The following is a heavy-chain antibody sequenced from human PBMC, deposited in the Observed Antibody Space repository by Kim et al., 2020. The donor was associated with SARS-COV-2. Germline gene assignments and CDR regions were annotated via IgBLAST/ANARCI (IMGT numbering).Heavy chain of an antibody. CDR3: AKAYRRWLHPYGANFDY. J-gene: IGHJ4*02. CDR2: IWYDGSNK. V-gene: IGHV3-33*06. CDR1: GFTFSSYG. Sequence: GGSLRLSCAASGFTFSSYGMHWVRQAPGKGLEWVAVIWYDGSNKYYADSVKGRFTISRDNSKNTLYLQMNSLRAEDTAVYYCAKAYRRWLHPYGANFDYWGQGTLVTVSS. D-gene: IGHD5-12*01.